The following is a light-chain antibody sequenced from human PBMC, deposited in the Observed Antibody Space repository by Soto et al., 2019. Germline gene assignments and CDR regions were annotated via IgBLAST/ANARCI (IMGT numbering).Light chain of an antibody. J-gene: IGLJ1*01. CDR3: SSDAAASTYV. CDR2: GVN. Sequence: QSVLAQPASVSGSPGQSITVSCTGTTSDVGGYNYVSWYKQYPGKAPKLIICGVNNRPSGVSDRFSGSMSGNTASLPISGLQAEDEADFYCSSDAAASTYVFGRGTKVIVL. CDR1: TSDVGGYNY. V-gene: IGLV2-14*01.